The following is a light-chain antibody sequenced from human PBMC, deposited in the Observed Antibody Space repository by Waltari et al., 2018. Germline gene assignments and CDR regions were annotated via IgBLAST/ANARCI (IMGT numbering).Light chain of an antibody. J-gene: IGKJ2*01. CDR2: GAS. CDR3: QQYNNWRT. Sequence: EVLMTQSPGTLSVSPGERATLSCRASQSISRNLAWYQQNPGQAPRLLIYGASTRAPGIPARFSGSGSGTDFTLSISSLQSEDFAVYYCQQYNNWRTFGQGTKVEIK. V-gene: IGKV3-15*01. CDR1: QSISRN.